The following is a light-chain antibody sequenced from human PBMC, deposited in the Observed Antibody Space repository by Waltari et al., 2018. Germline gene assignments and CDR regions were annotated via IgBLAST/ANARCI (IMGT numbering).Light chain of an antibody. CDR3: LLYVGGGIWV. Sequence: QTVVTQEPSFSVSPGGTVTLTCGLSPGSVSSNFYPIWSQQTPSQAPLPTNSSTTNRPSGVPDRFSGSILGKQAALTIRGAQSEDESDYYCLLYVGGGIWVFGGGTKLTVL. J-gene: IGLJ3*02. CDR1: PGSVSSNFY. V-gene: IGLV8-61*01. CDR2: STT.